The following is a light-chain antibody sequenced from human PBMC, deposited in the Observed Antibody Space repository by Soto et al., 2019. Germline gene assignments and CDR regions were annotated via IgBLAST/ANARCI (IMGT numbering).Light chain of an antibody. Sequence: EIVLTQSPGTLSLSPGERATLSCRASQSVSSSFLAWYQQKPGQAPRLLIYGASSRATGIPDRFSGSGSGTDYPLTISRLGPEDFAVYYCQQYGSSPYTLGQGTKLEIK. V-gene: IGKV3-20*01. CDR3: QQYGSSPYT. CDR1: QSVSSSF. CDR2: GAS. J-gene: IGKJ2*01.